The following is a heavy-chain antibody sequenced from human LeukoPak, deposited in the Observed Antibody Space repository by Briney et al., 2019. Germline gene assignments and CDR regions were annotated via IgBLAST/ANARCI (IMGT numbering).Heavy chain of an antibody. CDR2: ISSSGSTI. V-gene: IGHV3-48*03. J-gene: IGHJ4*02. CDR1: GFAFSSYE. CDR3: ARERFYDNSGFDY. Sequence: GGSLRLSCAASGFAFSSYEMNWVRQAPGKGMEWVPHISSSGSTIYYADSVKGRFTISRDNAKNSLYLQMNSLRAEDTAVYFCARERFYDNSGFDYWGQGTLVTVSS. D-gene: IGHD3-22*01.